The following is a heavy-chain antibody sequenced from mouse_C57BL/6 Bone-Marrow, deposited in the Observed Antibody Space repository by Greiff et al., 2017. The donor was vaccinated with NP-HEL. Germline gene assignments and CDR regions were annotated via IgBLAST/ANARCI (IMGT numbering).Heavy chain of an antibody. J-gene: IGHJ4*01. CDR2: ISYDGSN. D-gene: IGHD1-1*01. CDR3: ARGSSYDYAMDY. CDR1: GYSITSGYY. Sequence: DVKLQESGPGLVKPSQSLSLTCSVTGYSITSGYYLNWIRQFPGNKLEWMGYISYDGSNNYNPSLKNRISITRDTSKNQFFLKLNSVTTEDTATYYCARGSSYDYAMDYWGQGTSVTVSS. V-gene: IGHV3-6*01.